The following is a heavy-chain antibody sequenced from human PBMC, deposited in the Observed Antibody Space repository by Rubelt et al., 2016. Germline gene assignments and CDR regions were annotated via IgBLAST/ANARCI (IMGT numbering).Heavy chain of an antibody. Sequence: QVQLQQWGAGLLKPSETLSLTCAVYGGSFSGYYWSWIRQPPGKGLEWIGEINHRGSTSYNPSLKSRVTISVDTSKNQFSLKLSSVTAADTAVYYCARELQRYDYWGQGTLVTVSS. J-gene: IGHJ4*02. CDR1: GGSFSGYY. D-gene: IGHD4-11*01. V-gene: IGHV4-34*01. CDR3: ARELQRYDY. CDR2: INHRGST.